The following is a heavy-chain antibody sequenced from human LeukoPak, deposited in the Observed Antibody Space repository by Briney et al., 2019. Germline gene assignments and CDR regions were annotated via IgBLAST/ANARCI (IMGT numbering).Heavy chain of an antibody. CDR1: GFPFTNYV. CDR2: ISGSGSST. Sequence: GGSLRLSCAASGFPFTNYVMHWVRQAPGKGLEWVSGISGSGSSTYYAASVRGRFTISRDSSKNTVFLQMSSLRAEDTAAYYCAKGLNSDFWSGYSHYMDVWGKGTTAIVSS. V-gene: IGHV3-23*01. CDR3: AKGLNSDFWSGYSHYMDV. J-gene: IGHJ6*03. D-gene: IGHD3-3*01.